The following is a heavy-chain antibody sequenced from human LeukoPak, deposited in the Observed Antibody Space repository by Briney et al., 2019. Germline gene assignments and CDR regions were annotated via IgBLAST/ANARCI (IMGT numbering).Heavy chain of an antibody. D-gene: IGHD2-15*01. CDR2: IYHSGST. CDR1: GGSFSGYY. Sequence: SETLSLTCAVYGGSFSGYYWSWIRQPPGKGLEWIGSIYHSGSTYYNPSLKSRVTISVDTSKNQFSLKLSSVTAADTAVYYCARTKGYCSGGSCYGDQLFDYWGQGTLVTVS. V-gene: IGHV4-34*01. J-gene: IGHJ4*02. CDR3: ARTKGYCSGGSCYGDQLFDY.